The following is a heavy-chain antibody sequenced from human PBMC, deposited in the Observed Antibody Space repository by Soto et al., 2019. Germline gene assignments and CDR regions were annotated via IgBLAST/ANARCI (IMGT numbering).Heavy chain of an antibody. Sequence: APQVKVSCKASGATLGSFAFSWLRQAPGRGLEWLGGIIPMLPSVRHAQRVQGLVTITADECWRRGCRELSRVTCYGTAPGFSPTEGVSVPAGTFDYWGQGTLVTVSS. CDR3: PTEGVSVPAGTFDY. V-gene: IGHV1-69*01. CDR1: GATLGSFA. CDR2: IIPMLPSV. J-gene: IGHJ4*02. D-gene: IGHD2-2*01.